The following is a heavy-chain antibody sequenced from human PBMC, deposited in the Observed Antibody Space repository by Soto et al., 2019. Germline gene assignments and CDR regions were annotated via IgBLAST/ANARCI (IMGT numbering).Heavy chain of an antibody. D-gene: IGHD3-22*01. CDR2: ISYDGSNK. Sequence: GGSLSLSCSASGFTFSIYGMHWVRQAPGKGLEWVAVISYDGSNKYYADSVKGRFTIPRDNSKNTLYLQMNSLRAEDTAVYYCAKERITMIVVGTVDAFDIWGQGTMVTVSS. J-gene: IGHJ3*02. V-gene: IGHV3-30*18. CDR1: GFTFSIYG. CDR3: AKERITMIVVGTVDAFDI.